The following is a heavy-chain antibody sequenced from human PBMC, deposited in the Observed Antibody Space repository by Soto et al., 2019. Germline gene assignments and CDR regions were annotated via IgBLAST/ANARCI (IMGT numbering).Heavy chain of an antibody. Sequence: GGSLRLSCTASGFTFSKAYMNWVRQAPGKGLEWVGQIDSKIDADKTDLAAPVKGRFTLSRDDSKNTVYLQMNGLEIEDTAMYYCVTRFTAVATARLDYWGQGTLVTVSS. D-gene: IGHD2-21*02. CDR2: IDSKIDADKT. CDR1: GFTFSKAY. V-gene: IGHV3-15*04. J-gene: IGHJ4*02. CDR3: VTRFTAVATARLDY.